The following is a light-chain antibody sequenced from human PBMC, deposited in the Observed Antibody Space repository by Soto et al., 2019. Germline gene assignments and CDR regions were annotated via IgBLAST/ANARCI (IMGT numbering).Light chain of an antibody. CDR1: QTISRW. CDR3: HSRA. Sequence: IQITQSPSSLSAYVGDEVTITCRASQTISRWLAWYQQKPGRAPKLLIYDASTLESGVPSRFSGSGSETEFTLTISRLQPDDFATYFCHSRAFGQGTRLEI. V-gene: IGKV1-5*01. CDR2: DAS. J-gene: IGKJ5*01.